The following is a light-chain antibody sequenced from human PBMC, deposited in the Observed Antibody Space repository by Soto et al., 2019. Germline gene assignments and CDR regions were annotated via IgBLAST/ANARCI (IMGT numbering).Light chain of an antibody. J-gene: IGKJ1*01. Sequence: EIVLTQSPGTLSLSPGERATLSCRASQSVNRYLVWYQQKPGQAPRLLMYDASKRATGIPARFSGSGSGTDFTLTISSLQSEDFAIYYCQQYKNWPRTFGQGTKVDI. V-gene: IGKV3-11*01. CDR2: DAS. CDR1: QSVNRY. CDR3: QQYKNWPRT.